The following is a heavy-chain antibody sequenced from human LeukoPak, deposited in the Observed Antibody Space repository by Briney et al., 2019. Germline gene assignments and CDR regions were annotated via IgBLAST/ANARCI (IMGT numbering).Heavy chain of an antibody. CDR3: ARVGRYCSCGSCYDDAFDI. CDR2: FVPIFGTA. V-gene: IGHV1-69*06. D-gene: IGHD2-15*01. J-gene: IGHJ3*02. CDR1: GGTFTSYA. Sequence: ASVKVSCKASGGTFTSYAITWVRQAPGQGLGWGGGFVPIFGTANSAQKFPGRVTITANKSTSTAYMELSSMRSEDTAVYYCARVGRYCSCGSCYDDAFDIWGQGTMVTVSS.